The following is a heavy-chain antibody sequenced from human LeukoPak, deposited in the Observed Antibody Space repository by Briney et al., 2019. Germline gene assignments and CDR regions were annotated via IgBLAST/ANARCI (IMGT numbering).Heavy chain of an antibody. V-gene: IGHV4-34*01. CDR3: ARRWNYGRNYYIDV. D-gene: IGHD1-7*01. J-gene: IGHJ6*03. Sequence: PSETLSLTCAVYGGSFSNYYWGWIRQPPGKGLEWIGEINDSGRINYNPSLMSRVTVSVDTSKNQFSLRLTSVTATDTAVYYCARRWNYGRNYYIDVWGNGATVSVSS. CDR1: GGSFSNYY. CDR2: INDSGRI.